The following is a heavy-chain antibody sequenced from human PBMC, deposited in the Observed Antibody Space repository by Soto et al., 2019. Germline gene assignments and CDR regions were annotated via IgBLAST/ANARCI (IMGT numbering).Heavy chain of an antibody. Sequence: ASVKVSCKASGYTFTGYYMHWVRQAPGQGLEWMGWINPNSGGTNYAQKFQGRVTMTRDTSISTAYMELSRLRSDDTAVYYCARDRMGRDSSSSRDYYYYYGMDVWGQGTTVTV. CDR3: ARDRMGRDSSSSRDYYYYYGMDV. J-gene: IGHJ6*02. CDR1: GYTFTGYY. V-gene: IGHV1-2*02. D-gene: IGHD6-6*01. CDR2: INPNSGGT.